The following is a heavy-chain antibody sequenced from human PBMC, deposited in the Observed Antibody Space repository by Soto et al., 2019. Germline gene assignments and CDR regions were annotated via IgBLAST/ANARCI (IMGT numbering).Heavy chain of an antibody. CDR1: GDSVSGNSAA. Sequence: SHTLSLTCAISGDSVSGNSAAWNWIRQSPSRGLEWLGRTYYRSKWYNDYAVSLKSRITVTPDTSKNQFSLHLNSVPPHETACYFFAKESPYIGGCGTFLEFWGKGALDPV. V-gene: IGHV6-1*01. J-gene: IGHJ1*01. D-gene: IGHD1-26*01. CDR2: TYYRSKWYN. CDR3: AKESPYIGGCGTFLEF.